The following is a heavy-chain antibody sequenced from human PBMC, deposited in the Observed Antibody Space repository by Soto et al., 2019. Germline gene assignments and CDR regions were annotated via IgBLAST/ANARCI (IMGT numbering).Heavy chain of an antibody. D-gene: IGHD5-18*01. CDR2: ISSSSSYI. V-gene: IGHV3-21*01. J-gene: IGHJ4*02. CDR1: GCNFVSYS. Sequence: GGSLRLSCAASGCNFVSYSMNRVRQAPGKGLEWVSSISSSSSYIYYADSVKGRFTISRDNAKNSLYLQMNSLRAEDTAVYYCARDQPGYSYGYGLGYWGQGTLVTVSS. CDR3: ARDQPGYSYGYGLGY.